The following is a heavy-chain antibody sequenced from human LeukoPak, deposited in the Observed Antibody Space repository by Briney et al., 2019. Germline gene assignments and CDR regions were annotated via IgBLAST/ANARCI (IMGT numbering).Heavy chain of an antibody. J-gene: IGHJ4*02. Sequence: GGSLRLSCAASRFTFRNYGMHWVRQAPGKGLEWVAVIWYDGSNKYYADSVKGRFTISRDNSKNTLYLQMNSPRAEDTATYYCVRDRDNHYFDFWGQGTLVTVSS. V-gene: IGHV3-33*01. CDR2: IWYDGSNK. CDR1: RFTFRNYG. CDR3: VRDRDNHYFDF. D-gene: IGHD5-24*01.